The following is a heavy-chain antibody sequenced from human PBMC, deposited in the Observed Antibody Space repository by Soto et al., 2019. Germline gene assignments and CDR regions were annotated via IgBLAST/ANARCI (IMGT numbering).Heavy chain of an antibody. V-gene: IGHV1-69*01. CDR2: ITPVFGTA. Sequence: QVQLVQSGAEVKKPGSSVKVSCKASADTFNSYSLSWLRQAPGQRLEWMGGITPVFGTADYAQSFEDRLTITADDSTSTVYMELSSLRSDDPAVYYLARSLGGTTVTNWFDPWGQGALVTVYS. CDR3: ARSLGGTTVTNWFDP. D-gene: IGHD4-17*01. J-gene: IGHJ5*02. CDR1: ADTFNSYS.